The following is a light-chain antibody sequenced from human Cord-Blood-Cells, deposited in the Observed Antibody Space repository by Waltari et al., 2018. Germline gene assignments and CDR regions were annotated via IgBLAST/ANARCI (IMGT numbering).Light chain of an antibody. CDR2: DVS. J-gene: IGLJ1*01. V-gene: IGLV2-11*01. Sequence: QSALTQPRSVSGSPGQSVTISCTGTSSDVGGYNYVSWYQQHPGKVPKLMIYDVSKRPSGVPDRVSGSKSGNTASLTISGLQAEDEADDYCCSYAGSYTYVFGTGTKVTVL. CDR1: SSDVGGYNY. CDR3: CSYAGSYTYV.